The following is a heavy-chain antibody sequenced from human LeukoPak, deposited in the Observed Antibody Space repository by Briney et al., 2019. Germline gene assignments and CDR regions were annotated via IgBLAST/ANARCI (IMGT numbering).Heavy chain of an antibody. V-gene: IGHV4-4*07. Sequence: SSETLSLTCTVSGGSISSYDWSWIRQPAGKGLEWIGRIYTSGSPNYNPSLKSRVTMSVDSSKNQFSLKLRSVTAADTAVYYCARDRYYYDSSSYFSAFDTWGQGTMVTVSS. D-gene: IGHD3-22*01. CDR2: IYTSGSP. CDR1: GGSISSYD. CDR3: ARDRYYYDSSSYFSAFDT. J-gene: IGHJ3*02.